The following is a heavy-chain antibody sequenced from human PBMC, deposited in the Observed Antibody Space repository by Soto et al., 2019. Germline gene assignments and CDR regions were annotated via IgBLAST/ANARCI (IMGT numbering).Heavy chain of an antibody. CDR1: GGSISSGGYY. Sequence: QVQLQESGPGLVKPSQTLSLTCTVSGGSISSGGYYWGWVRQHPVKGLEWIGHIYNSGKTYYNPSLRRRLTISVDPPKNGFPLKLRSGTPADTPVYFGASAYMGYDIYGGQGTLVTVSS. CDR3: ASAYMGYDIY. V-gene: IGHV4-31*03. CDR2: IYNSGKT. D-gene: IGHD5-12*01. J-gene: IGHJ4*02.